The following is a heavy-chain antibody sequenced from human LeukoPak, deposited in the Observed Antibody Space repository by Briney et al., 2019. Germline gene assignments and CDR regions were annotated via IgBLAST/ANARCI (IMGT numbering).Heavy chain of an antibody. CDR2: IYYSGST. CDR1: GGSISSYY. D-gene: IGHD6-13*01. Sequence: PSETLSLTCTVSGGSISSYYWSWIRQPPGKGLEWIGYIYYSGSTNYNPSLTSRVTISVDTSKNQFSLKLSSVTAADTAVYYCAKSSSSWYFDYWGQGTLVTVSS. J-gene: IGHJ4*02. CDR3: AKSSSSWYFDY. V-gene: IGHV4-59*08.